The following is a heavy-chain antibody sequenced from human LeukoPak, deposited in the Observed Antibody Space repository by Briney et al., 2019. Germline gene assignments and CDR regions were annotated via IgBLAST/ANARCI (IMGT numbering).Heavy chain of an antibody. CDR1: GFTFSSYA. CDR3: AKDLGYCSSTSCYLSGFDY. J-gene: IGHJ4*02. CDR2: ISGSGGST. Sequence: TGGSLRLSCAASGFTFSSYAMSWVRQAPGKGLEWVSAISGSGGSTYYADSVKGRFTISRDNSKNTLYLQMNSLRAEDTAVYYCAKDLGYCSSTSCYLSGFDYWGQGTLVTVSS. V-gene: IGHV3-23*01. D-gene: IGHD2-2*01.